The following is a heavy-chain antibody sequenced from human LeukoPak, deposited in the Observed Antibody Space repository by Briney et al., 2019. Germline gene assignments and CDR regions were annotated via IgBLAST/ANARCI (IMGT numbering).Heavy chain of an antibody. Sequence: PGGPPRLSCAASGFTFSSYAMSWVRQAPGKGLEWVSAISGSGGSTYYADSVKGRFTISRDNSKNTLYLQMNSLRAEDTAVYYCAKGSGSQLDYFDYWGQGTLVTVSS. D-gene: IGHD3-3*01. CDR1: GFTFSSYA. CDR3: AKGSGSQLDYFDY. CDR2: ISGSGGST. V-gene: IGHV3-23*01. J-gene: IGHJ4*02.